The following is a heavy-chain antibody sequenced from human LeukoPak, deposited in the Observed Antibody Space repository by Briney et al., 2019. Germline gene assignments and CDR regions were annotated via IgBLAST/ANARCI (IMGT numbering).Heavy chain of an antibody. J-gene: IGHJ4*02. CDR1: GFTFSSFW. CDR2: IKEDGSDK. CDR3: GREVPGGTTSLDC. V-gene: IGHV3-7*04. Sequence: GSLRLSCAASGFTFSSFWVSWIRQAPGKGLEWVANIKEDGSDKNYVDSVRGRFTISRDNAKNALYLQMNSLRAEDTAVYYCGREVPGGTTSLDCWGQGTVVTVSP. D-gene: IGHD1-7*01.